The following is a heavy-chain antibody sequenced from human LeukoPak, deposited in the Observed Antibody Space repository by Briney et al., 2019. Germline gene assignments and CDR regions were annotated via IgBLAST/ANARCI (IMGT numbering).Heavy chain of an antibody. Sequence: SETLSLTCTVSGGSISSSRYYWGWIRQPPGKGLEWIGSIYYSGSTYYNPSLKSRVTISVDTSKNQFSLKLSSVTAADTAVYYCARGGYDIPTSGEIFDYWGQGTLVTVSS. D-gene: IGHD3-9*01. J-gene: IGHJ4*02. V-gene: IGHV4-39*07. CDR2: IYYSGST. CDR3: ARGGYDIPTSGEIFDY. CDR1: GGSISSSRYY.